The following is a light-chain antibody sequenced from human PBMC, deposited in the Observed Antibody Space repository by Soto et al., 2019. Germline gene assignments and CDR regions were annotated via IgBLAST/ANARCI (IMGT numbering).Light chain of an antibody. V-gene: IGKV3-15*01. Sequence: EIVMTQSPATLSVSPGERATLSCRASQSVSSNLAWYQQKPGQAPRLLIYGASTRATGIPARFSGSGSGTEFTITISSLQSEDFAVYYCQQYNNLPYTFGQATKLEIK. CDR1: QSVSSN. J-gene: IGKJ2*01. CDR3: QQYNNLPYT. CDR2: GAS.